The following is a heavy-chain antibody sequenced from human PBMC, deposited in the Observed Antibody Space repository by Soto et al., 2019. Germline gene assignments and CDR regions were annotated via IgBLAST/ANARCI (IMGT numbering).Heavy chain of an antibody. J-gene: IGHJ3*02. CDR3: ARDRGVADAFDI. D-gene: IGHD2-15*01. CDR1: GFTFSSYA. V-gene: IGHV3-30-3*01. CDR2: ISYDGSNK. Sequence: PGGSLRLSCAASGFTFSSYAMHWVRQAPGKGLEWVAVISYDGSNKYYADSVKGRFTISRDNSKNTLYLQMNSLRAEDTAVYYCARDRGVADAFDIWGQGTMVTV.